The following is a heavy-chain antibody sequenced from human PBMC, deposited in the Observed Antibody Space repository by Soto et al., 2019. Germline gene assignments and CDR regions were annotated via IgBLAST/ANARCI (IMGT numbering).Heavy chain of an antibody. D-gene: IGHD3-10*01. CDR1: GGPISSGDYY. V-gene: IGHV4-30-4*01. J-gene: IGHJ5*02. CDR2: IYYSGST. CDR3: ARDRGGPGDDWFDP. Sequence: SETLSLTCTVSGGPISSGDYYWSWIRQPPGKGLEWIGYIYYSGSTYYNPSLKSRVTISVDTSKNQFSLKLSSVTAADTAVYYCARDRGGPGDDWFDPWGQGTLVTVSS.